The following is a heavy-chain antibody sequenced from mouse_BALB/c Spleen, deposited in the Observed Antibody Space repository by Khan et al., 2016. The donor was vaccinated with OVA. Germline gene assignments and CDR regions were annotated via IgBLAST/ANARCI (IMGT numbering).Heavy chain of an antibody. D-gene: IGHD2-5*01. V-gene: IGHV5-6*01. J-gene: IGHJ2*01. CDR3: ARQYSNSFFEY. CDR2: ISSGGSYT. Sequence: EVELVESGGDLVKPGGSLKLSCAASGFTFSSFGMSWIRQTPDKRLEWVATISSGGSYTYYPDSVKGRFTISRDNAKNTLYLQMSSLKSEDTAMYYCARQYSNSFFEYWGQGTTLTVFS. CDR1: GFTFSSFG.